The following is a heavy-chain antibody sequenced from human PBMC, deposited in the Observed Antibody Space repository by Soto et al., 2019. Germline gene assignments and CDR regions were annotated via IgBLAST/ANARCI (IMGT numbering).Heavy chain of an antibody. D-gene: IGHD3-10*01. CDR1: GFTFSNAW. CDR2: IKSKTDGGTT. Sequence: GGSLRLSCAASGFTFSNAWMSWVRQAPGKGLEWVGRIKSKTDGGTTDYAAPVKGRFTISRDDSKNTLYLQMNSLKTEDTAVYYCTTGSTMVRGVIITFYYYYGMDVWGQGTTVTAP. J-gene: IGHJ6*02. CDR3: TTGSTMVRGVIITFYYYYGMDV. V-gene: IGHV3-15*01.